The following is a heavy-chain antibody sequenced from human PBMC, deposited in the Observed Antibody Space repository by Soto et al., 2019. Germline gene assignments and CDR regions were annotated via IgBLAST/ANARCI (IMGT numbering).Heavy chain of an antibody. CDR1: GFTFSSYA. Sequence: PGGSLRLSCSASGFTFSSYAMHWVRQAPGKGLEYVSAISSNGGSTYYADSVKGRFTISRDNSKNTLYLQMSSLRAEDTAVYYCVKEAVLRFLVNGGMDVWGQGTTVTVSS. CDR3: VKEAVLRFLVNGGMDV. CDR2: ISSNGGST. D-gene: IGHD3-3*01. J-gene: IGHJ6*02. V-gene: IGHV3-64D*06.